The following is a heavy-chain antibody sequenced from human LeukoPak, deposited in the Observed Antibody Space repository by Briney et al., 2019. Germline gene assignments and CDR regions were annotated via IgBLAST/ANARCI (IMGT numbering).Heavy chain of an antibody. J-gene: IGHJ4*02. V-gene: IGHV1-18*01. CDR3: ARDAAVSGSGYYFDY. D-gene: IGHD6-19*01. CDR2: ISAYNGNT. Sequence: ASVKVSCKASGYTFTSYGISWVRQAPGQGLEWMGWISAYNGNTNYAQKFQGRVTITADESTSTAYMELSSLRSEDTAVYYCARDAAVSGSGYYFDYWGQGTLVTVSS. CDR1: GYTFTSYG.